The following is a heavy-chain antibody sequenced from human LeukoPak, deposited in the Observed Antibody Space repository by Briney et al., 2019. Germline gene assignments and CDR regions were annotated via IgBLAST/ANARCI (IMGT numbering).Heavy chain of an antibody. V-gene: IGHV1-2*02. CDR2: INPNSGGT. CDR1: GYTFTGYY. D-gene: IGHD6-6*01. CDR3: ARGPSEYYYFDY. Sequence: ASVKVSCKASGYTFTGYYMHWVRQAPGQGLEWMGWINPNSGGTNYAQKFQGRVTMTRDTSISTAYMELSRLRSDDTAAYYCARGPSEYYYFDYWGQGTLVTVSS. J-gene: IGHJ4*02.